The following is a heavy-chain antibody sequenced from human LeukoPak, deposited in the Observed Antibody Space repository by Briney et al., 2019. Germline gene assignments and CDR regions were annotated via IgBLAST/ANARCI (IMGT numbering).Heavy chain of an antibody. V-gene: IGHV1-8*01. D-gene: IGHD5-12*01. Sequence: ASVMVSCKASGYTFTNYDINWGRQATGQGLEWMGWMNPNSGNTGYAQTFQGRVTMTRNNSISTAYMELSSLRSEDTAVYYCARGRRYSGYDAIGFWGQGTLVTVSS. CDR3: ARGRRYSGYDAIGF. CDR2: MNPNSGNT. J-gene: IGHJ4*02. CDR1: GYTFTNYD.